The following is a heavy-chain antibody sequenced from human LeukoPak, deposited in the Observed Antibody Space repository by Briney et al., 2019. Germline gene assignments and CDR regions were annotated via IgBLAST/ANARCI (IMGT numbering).Heavy chain of an antibody. CDR2: MNPDSGNT. CDR3: ARGTFYGEV. CDR1: GYTFTSYD. Sequence: GASVKVSCKTSGYTFTSYDIMWVRQATGQGLELMGWMNPDSGNTGYGQKFQGRVTMTSDTPISTVYMELSSLKFEDTAVYYCARGTFYGEVWGQGTLVTVSS. V-gene: IGHV1-8*01. J-gene: IGHJ4*02. D-gene: IGHD4-17*01.